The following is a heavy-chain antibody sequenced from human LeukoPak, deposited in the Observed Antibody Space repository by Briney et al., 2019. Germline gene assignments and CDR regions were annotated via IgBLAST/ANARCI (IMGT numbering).Heavy chain of an antibody. D-gene: IGHD3-22*01. J-gene: IGHJ4*02. Sequence: PGGSLRLSCAASGFTFSSYSMNWVRQAPGKGLEWASSISSSSSYIYYADSVKGRFTISRDNSQNTLYLQMNSLRFEDTAVYYCAGGGFDYYESSGRDYWGQGTLVTVSS. V-gene: IGHV3-21*06. CDR3: AGGGFDYYESSGRDY. CDR2: ISSSSSYI. CDR1: GFTFSSYS.